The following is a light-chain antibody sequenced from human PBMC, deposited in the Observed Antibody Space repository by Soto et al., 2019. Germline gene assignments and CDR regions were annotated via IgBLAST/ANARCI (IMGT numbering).Light chain of an antibody. J-gene: IGKJ1*01. CDR1: QSISSW. CDR2: KAS. CDR3: QHYNSYSEA. V-gene: IGKV1-5*03. Sequence: IQITQSPSTLSGSVGDRVTITWRASQSISSWLAWYQQKPGKAPKLLIYKASTLKSGVPSRFSGSGSGTEFTLTISSLQPDDFATYYCQHYNSYSEAFGQGTKVDIK.